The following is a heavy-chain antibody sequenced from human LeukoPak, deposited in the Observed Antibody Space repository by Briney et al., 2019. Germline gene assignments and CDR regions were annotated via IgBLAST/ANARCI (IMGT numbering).Heavy chain of an antibody. Sequence: SETLSLTCAVYGGSFSGYYWSWIRQPPGKGLEWIGEINHSGSTNYNPSLKSRVTISVDTSKNQFSLKLSSVTAADTAVYYCARVSYYYGPGIDPWGQGILVTVSS. J-gene: IGHJ5*02. D-gene: IGHD3-10*01. CDR2: INHSGST. V-gene: IGHV4-34*01. CDR1: GGSFSGYY. CDR3: ARVSYYYGPGIDP.